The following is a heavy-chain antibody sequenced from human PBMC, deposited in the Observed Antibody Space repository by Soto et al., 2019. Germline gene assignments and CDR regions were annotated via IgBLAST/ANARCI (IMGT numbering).Heavy chain of an antibody. CDR2: IDYRGNA. J-gene: IGHJ4*02. Sequence: HLQLQESGPGLVKPSETLSLMCSVSDDSINSDKFYWVWIRQPPGKGLEWIGSIDYRGNAYYNPSLQTRVIISLDKSPSQFSLKLNSVTAADSAVYFCARLEGLATISYYFDFWGPGALVTVSS. V-gene: IGHV4-39*01. D-gene: IGHD6-19*01. CDR3: ARLEGLATISYYFDF. CDR1: DDSINSDKFY.